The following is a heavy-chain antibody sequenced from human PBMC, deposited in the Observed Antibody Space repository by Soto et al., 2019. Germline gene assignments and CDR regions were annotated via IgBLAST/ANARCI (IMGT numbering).Heavy chain of an antibody. Sequence: GGSLRLSCAASGFTFDDYAMHWVRQAPGKGLEWVSGISWNSGSIGYADSVKGRFTISRDNAKNSLYLQMNSLRAEDTALYYCAKDGEVAGGGVYYYYYMDVWGKGTTVTVSS. CDR2: ISWNSGSI. CDR3: AKDGEVAGGGVYYYYYMDV. CDR1: GFTFDDYA. J-gene: IGHJ6*03. D-gene: IGHD6-19*01. V-gene: IGHV3-9*01.